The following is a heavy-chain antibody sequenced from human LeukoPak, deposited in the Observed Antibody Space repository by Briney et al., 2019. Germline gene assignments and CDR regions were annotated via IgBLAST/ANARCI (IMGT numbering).Heavy chain of an antibody. D-gene: IGHD4-17*01. J-gene: IGHJ4*02. CDR2: ISGSGGST. V-gene: IGHV3-23*01. CDR1: GFTFSSYA. Sequence: PGGSLRLSCAASGFTFSSYAMSWVRQAPGKGLEWVSGISGSGGSTYHADSVKGRFTISRDNSKNTLYLQMNSLRAEDTAVYYCANDSTTVTAPLDYWGQGTLVTVSS. CDR3: ANDSTTVTAPLDY.